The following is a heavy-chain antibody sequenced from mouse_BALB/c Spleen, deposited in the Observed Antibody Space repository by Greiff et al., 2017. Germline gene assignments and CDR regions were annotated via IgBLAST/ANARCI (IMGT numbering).Heavy chain of an antibody. CDR3: AITTVVAMNY. CDR2: IDPANGNT. D-gene: IGHD1-1*01. Sequence: VQLQQSGAELVKPGASVKLSCTASGFNIKDTYMHWVKQRPEQGLEWIGRIDPANGNTKYDPKFQGKATITADTSSNTAYLQLSSLTSEDTAVYYCAITTVVAMNYWGQGTTLTVSS. CDR1: GFNIKDTY. V-gene: IGHV14-3*02. J-gene: IGHJ2*01.